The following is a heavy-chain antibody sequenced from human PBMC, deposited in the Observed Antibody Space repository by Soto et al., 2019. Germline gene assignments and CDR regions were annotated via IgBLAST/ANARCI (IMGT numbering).Heavy chain of an antibody. V-gene: IGHV4-59*08. J-gene: IGHJ5*02. Sequence: PSETLSLTCTVSGGSISSYYWSWIRQPPGKGLEWIGYIYYSGSTNYNPSLKSRVTISVDTSKNQFSLKLSSVTAADTAVYYCARRLGYYYGSGSYYNNWFDPWGQGTLVTVSS. CDR1: GGSISSYY. D-gene: IGHD3-10*01. CDR2: IYYSGST. CDR3: ARRLGYYYGSGSYYNNWFDP.